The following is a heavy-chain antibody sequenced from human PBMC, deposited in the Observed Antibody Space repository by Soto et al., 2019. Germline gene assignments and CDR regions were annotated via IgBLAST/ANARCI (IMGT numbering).Heavy chain of an antibody. J-gene: IGHJ6*02. CDR3: ARRRYCGVDCYNKFYYGMDV. CDR1: GSTFSSYT. D-gene: IGHD2-21*02. CDR2: IIPVLGVT. V-gene: IGHV1-69*02. Sequence: QVQLVQSGAEVRKPGSSVEVSCMASGSTFSSYTVNWVRQAPGQGLEWIGRIIPVLGVTHYARRLQGRVTITEERSRKTAYIELTSLTSEDTDVYYCARRRYCGVDCYNKFYYGMDVWGQGTTVTVSS.